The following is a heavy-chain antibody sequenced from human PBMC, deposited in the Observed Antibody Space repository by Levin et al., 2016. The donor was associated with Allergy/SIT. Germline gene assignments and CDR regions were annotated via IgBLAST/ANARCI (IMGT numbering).Heavy chain of an antibody. CDR2: ITGSGDIT. D-gene: IGHD6-19*01. Sequence: GGSLRLSCAASGFTFSNSAMSWVRQAPGKGLEWVSAITGSGDITHYADSVQGRFTFSRDNSKNTLYLQMNSLRDDDTAVYYCARRGTSDWYIYYWGQGTLVTVSS. CDR3: ARRGTSDWYIYY. J-gene: IGHJ4*02. V-gene: IGHV3-23*01. CDR1: GFTFSNSA.